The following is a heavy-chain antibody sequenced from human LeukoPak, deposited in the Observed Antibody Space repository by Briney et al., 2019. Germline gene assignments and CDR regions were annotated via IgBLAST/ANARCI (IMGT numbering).Heavy chain of an antibody. J-gene: IGHJ4*02. D-gene: IGHD1-26*01. CDR1: GGTFSCYA. Sequence: GASVKVSCKASGGTFSCYAISWVRQAPGPGLEWKGRIIPIFGTANYAQQCQGRVTITTDESTSTAYMELSSLRSEDTAVYYCAREPKWELPSDYWGGGTLVSVSS. CDR2: IIPIFGTA. CDR3: AREPKWELPSDY. V-gene: IGHV1-69*05.